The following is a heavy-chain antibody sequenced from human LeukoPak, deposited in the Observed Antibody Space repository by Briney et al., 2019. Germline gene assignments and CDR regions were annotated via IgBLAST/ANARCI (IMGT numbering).Heavy chain of an antibody. Sequence: GSLRLSCAASGITFSSNAMSWVRQAPGKGLEWVSYISGSSSFTKYADSVKGRFTISRDNAKNSLYLQMSSLRAEDTAVYYCARWFGSGSYYGYWGQGTLVTVSS. CDR1: GITFSSNA. J-gene: IGHJ4*02. CDR2: ISGSSSFT. D-gene: IGHD3-10*01. CDR3: ARWFGSGSYYGY. V-gene: IGHV3-21*05.